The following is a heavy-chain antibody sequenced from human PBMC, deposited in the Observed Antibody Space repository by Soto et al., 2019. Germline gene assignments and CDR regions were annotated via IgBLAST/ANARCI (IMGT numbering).Heavy chain of an antibody. V-gene: IGHV3-23*01. D-gene: IGHD6-13*01. CDR2: ISGSGGST. CDR3: AKGPTRSSWHPDYYGMDV. CDR1: GFTFSSYA. J-gene: IGHJ6*02. Sequence: GGSLRLSCAASGFTFSSYAMSWVRQAPGKGLEWVSAISGSGGSTYYADSVKGRFTISRDNSKNTLHLQMNSLRAEDTAVYYCAKGPTRSSWHPDYYGMDVWGQGTTVTVSS.